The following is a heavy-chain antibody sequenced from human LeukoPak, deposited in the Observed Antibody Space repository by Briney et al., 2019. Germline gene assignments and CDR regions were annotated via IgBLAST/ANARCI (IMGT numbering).Heavy chain of an antibody. V-gene: IGHV4-34*01. Sequence: SETLSLTCAVYGGSFSGFSWSWIRQPPGKGLEWIGEINHSGSTNYNPSLKSRVTISVDTSKNQFSLKLSSVTAADTAVYYCARGFLLYSDYEGYWGQGTLVTVSS. J-gene: IGHJ4*02. D-gene: IGHD4-11*01. CDR2: INHSGST. CDR3: ARGFLLYSDYEGY. CDR1: GGSFSGFS.